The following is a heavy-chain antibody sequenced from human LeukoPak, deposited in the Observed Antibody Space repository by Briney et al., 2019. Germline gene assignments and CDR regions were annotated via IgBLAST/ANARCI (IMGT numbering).Heavy chain of an antibody. J-gene: IGHJ4*02. Sequence: GGSLRLSCAASGFTFSSYSMNWVRQARGKGLEGVSSISSSSSYIYYADSVKGRFTISRDNAKNSLYLQMNSLRAEDTAVYYCARDLNTDFFDWPDYWGQGTLVTVSS. V-gene: IGHV3-21*01. CDR2: ISSSSSYI. CDR1: GFTFSSYS. CDR3: ARDLNTDFFDWPDY. D-gene: IGHD3-9*01.